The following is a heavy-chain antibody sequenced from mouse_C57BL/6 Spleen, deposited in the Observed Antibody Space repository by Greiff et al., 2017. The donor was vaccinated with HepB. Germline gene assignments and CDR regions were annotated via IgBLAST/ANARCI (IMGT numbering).Heavy chain of an antibody. CDR3: ARRGDYDEGFAY. V-gene: IGHV1-64*01. Sequence: QVQLQQPGAELVKPGASVKLSCKASGYTFTSYWMHWVKQRPGQGLEWIGMIHPNSGSTNYNEKFKSKATLTVDKSASTAYMQLSSLTSEDSAVYYFARRGDYDEGFAYWGQGTLVTVSA. CDR1: GYTFTSYW. J-gene: IGHJ3*01. CDR2: IHPNSGST. D-gene: IGHD2-4*01.